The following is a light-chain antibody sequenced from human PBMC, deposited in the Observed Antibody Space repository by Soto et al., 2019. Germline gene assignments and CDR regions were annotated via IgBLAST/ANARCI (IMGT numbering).Light chain of an antibody. V-gene: IGLV3-21*02. CDR1: GIGSKS. Sequence: YELTQPPSVSAAPGRTASINCGANGIGSKSVHWYQQKPGQAPVVVISDDSDRPSGIPERFSASNSGNKATLTISRVEAGHEADSYCKVWNSRTDHVVFGGGTKVTVL. CDR2: DDS. CDR3: KVWNSRTDHVV. J-gene: IGLJ2*01.